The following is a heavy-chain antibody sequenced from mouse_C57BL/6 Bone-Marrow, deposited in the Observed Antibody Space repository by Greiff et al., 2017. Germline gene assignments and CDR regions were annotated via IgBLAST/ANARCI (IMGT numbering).Heavy chain of an antibody. J-gene: IGHJ4*01. CDR3: AIGVLWLHYYAMDY. CDR2: IHPSDSDT. V-gene: IGHV1-74*01. Sequence: QVQLKQPGAELVKPGASVKVSCKASGYTFTSYWMHWVKQRPGQGLEWIGRIHPSDSDTNYNQKFKGKATLTVDKSSSTAYMQLSSLTSEDSAVYYCAIGVLWLHYYAMDYWGQGTSVTVSS. CDR1: GYTFTSYW. D-gene: IGHD2-2*01.